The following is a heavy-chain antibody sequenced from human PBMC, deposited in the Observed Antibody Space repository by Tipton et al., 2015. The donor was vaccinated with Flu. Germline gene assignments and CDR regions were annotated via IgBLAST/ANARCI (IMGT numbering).Heavy chain of an antibody. CDR3: ARTWIQLWTQDFDY. Sequence: QVQLVQSGAEVKEPGASVKVSCKASGYTVSGHYMHWIRQAPGQGLEWMGWINPKSGDTKYAQNFQGRVTMTRDTSITTVYMELTGLTSDDTAIYYCARTWIQLWTQDFDYWGQGTLVTVSS. V-gene: IGHV1-2*02. CDR1: GYTVSGHY. CDR2: INPKSGDT. J-gene: IGHJ4*02. D-gene: IGHD5-18*01.